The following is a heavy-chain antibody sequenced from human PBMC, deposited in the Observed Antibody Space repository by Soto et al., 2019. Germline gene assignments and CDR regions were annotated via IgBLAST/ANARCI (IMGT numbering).Heavy chain of an antibody. J-gene: IGHJ6*02. D-gene: IGHD2-2*01. CDR2: IIPIFGTA. CDR1: GGTFSSYA. Sequence: QVQLVQSGAEVKKPGSSVKVSCKASGGTFSSYAISWVRQAPGQGLEWMGGIIPIFGTANYAQKFQGRVTITADESTSTAYMERSSLRSEDTAVYYCARVVDDIVVVPAAMLTYYYYYGMDVWGQGTTVTVSS. V-gene: IGHV1-69*01. CDR3: ARVVDDIVVVPAAMLTYYYYYGMDV.